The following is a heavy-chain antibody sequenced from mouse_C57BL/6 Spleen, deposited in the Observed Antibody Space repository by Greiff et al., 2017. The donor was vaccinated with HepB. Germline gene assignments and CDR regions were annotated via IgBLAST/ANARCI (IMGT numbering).Heavy chain of an antibody. CDR1: GYSITSGYY. CDR2: ISYDGSN. CDR3: ARDTSHYYGSSYGYFDV. V-gene: IGHV3-6*01. Sequence: EVQLKESGPGLVKPSQSLSLTCSVTGYSITSGYYWNWIRQFPGNKLEWMGYISYDGSNNYNPSLKNRISITRDTSKNQFFLKLNSVTTEDTATYYSARDTSHYYGSSYGYFDVWGTGTTVTVSS. D-gene: IGHD1-1*01. J-gene: IGHJ1*03.